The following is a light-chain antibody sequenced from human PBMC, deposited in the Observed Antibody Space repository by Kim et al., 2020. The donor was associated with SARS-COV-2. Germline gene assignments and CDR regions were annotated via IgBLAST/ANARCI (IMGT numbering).Light chain of an antibody. Sequence: SYELTQPPSVSVAPGKTARIICGGNNIGSKSVHWYQQKPGQAPVLVIYYDSDRPSGIPERFSGSNSGNTATLTISRVEAGDEADYYCQVWDSSSDRLYVFGAGTKVTVL. CDR2: YDS. J-gene: IGLJ1*01. V-gene: IGLV3-21*04. CDR3: QVWDSSSDRLYV. CDR1: NIGSKS.